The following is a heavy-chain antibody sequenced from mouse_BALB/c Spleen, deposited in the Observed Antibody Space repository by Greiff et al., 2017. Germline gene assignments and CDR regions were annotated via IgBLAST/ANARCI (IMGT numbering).Heavy chain of an antibody. D-gene: IGHD1-1*02. V-gene: IGHV5-6-5*01. CDR3: ARGGGGLDY. Sequence: EVQVVESGGGLVKPGGSLKLSCAASGFTFSSYAMSWVRQTPEKRLEWVASISSGGSTYYPDSVKGRFTISRDNARNILYLQMSSLRSEDTAMYYCARGGGGLDYWGQGTTLTVSS. J-gene: IGHJ2*01. CDR1: GFTFSSYA. CDR2: ISSGGST.